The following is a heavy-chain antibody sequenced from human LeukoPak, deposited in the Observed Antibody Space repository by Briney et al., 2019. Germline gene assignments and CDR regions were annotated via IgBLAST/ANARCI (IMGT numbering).Heavy chain of an antibody. Sequence: ASVKVSCKASGYTFTSYGTSWVRQAPGQGLEWMGWISAYNGNTNYAQKLQGRVTMTTDTSTSTAYMELRSLRSDDTAVYYCAANTYCSGGSCYSSWFDPWGQGTLVTVFS. CDR1: GYTFTSYG. D-gene: IGHD2-15*01. V-gene: IGHV1-18*01. CDR2: ISAYNGNT. CDR3: AANTYCSGGSCYSSWFDP. J-gene: IGHJ5*02.